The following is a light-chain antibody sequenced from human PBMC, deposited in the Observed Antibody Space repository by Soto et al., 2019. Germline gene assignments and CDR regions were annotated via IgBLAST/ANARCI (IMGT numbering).Light chain of an antibody. CDR2: EAH. V-gene: IGLV2-23*01. J-gene: IGLJ1*01. CDR1: SGYVGTYSL. CDR3: CLYVGATTYV. Sequence: QSALAQPASVSGSPGQSITISCTEASGYVGTYSLVSWYQQHPAKAPKVVIYEAHKRPSGFPDRFSGSTSVNTASLTISGLQTDDEADYYCCLYVGATTYVFGTGTKLTVL.